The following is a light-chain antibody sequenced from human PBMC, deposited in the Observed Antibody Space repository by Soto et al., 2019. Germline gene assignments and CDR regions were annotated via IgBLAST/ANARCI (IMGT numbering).Light chain of an antibody. V-gene: IGKV3-20*01. CDR3: QQYSSSPPTLT. CDR1: QSVSSTF. Sequence: EIVLTQYPGTLSLSPGERATLSCRASQSVSSTFLAWYQQKPGQAPRLLIYAASSRATGIPDRFSGSGSGTAFSLIISRLEPEEFAVYYCQQYSSSPPTLTFGGGTKGEIK. J-gene: IGKJ4*01. CDR2: AAS.